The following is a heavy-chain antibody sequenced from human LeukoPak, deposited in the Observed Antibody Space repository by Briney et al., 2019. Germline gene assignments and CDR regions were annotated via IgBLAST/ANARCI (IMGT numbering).Heavy chain of an antibody. D-gene: IGHD2-2*02. Sequence: RGSLRLSCAASGFTFSSYWMHWVRQAPGKGLVWVSRINSDGSSTSYADSVKGRFTISRDNAKNTLYLQMNSLRAEDTAVYYCASHCSSPSCYTYYYYGMDVWGQGTTVTVSS. CDR1: GFTFSSYW. CDR3: ASHCSSPSCYTYYYYGMDV. CDR2: INSDGSST. V-gene: IGHV3-74*01. J-gene: IGHJ6*02.